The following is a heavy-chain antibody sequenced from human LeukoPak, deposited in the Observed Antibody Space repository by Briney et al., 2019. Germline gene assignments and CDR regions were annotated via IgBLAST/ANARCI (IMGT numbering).Heavy chain of an antibody. D-gene: IGHD2-15*01. Sequence: GGSLRLSCAASGFTFSDYYMSWIRQGPGKGLEWVSYISSSGSNIYYADSVKGRFTFSRDNAKNSLYLQMNSLRAEDTAVYYCAWAQRVAVPHFDFWGQGTLVTVSS. CDR1: GFTFSDYY. J-gene: IGHJ4*02. CDR3: AWAQRVAVPHFDF. CDR2: ISSSGSNI. V-gene: IGHV3-11*01.